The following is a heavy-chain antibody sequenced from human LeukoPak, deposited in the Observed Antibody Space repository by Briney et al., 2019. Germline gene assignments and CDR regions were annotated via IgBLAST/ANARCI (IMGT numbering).Heavy chain of an antibody. J-gene: IGHJ3*02. CDR1: GFTFSSYA. D-gene: IGHD1-26*01. CDR2: ISYDGSNK. V-gene: IGHV3-30*04. Sequence: PGGSLRLSCAASGFTFSSYAMHWVRQAPGKGLEWVAVISYDGSNKYYADSVKGRFTISRDNSKNTLYLQMNSLRAEDTAVYYCARGTYIVGLPDAFDIWGQGTMVTVSS. CDR3: ARGTYIVGLPDAFDI.